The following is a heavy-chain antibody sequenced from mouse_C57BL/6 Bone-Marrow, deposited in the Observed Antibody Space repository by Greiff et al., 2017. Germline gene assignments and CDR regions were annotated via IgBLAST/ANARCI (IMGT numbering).Heavy chain of an antibody. J-gene: IGHJ2*01. V-gene: IGHV2-2*01. CDR2: IWSGGSP. Sequence: QVQLQQSGPGLVQPSQSLSITCTVSGFSLTSYGVHWVRQSPGKGLEWLGVIWSGGSPDYNAAFISRLSISKDNSKSQVFFKMNSLQADDTARYYCARNSQTGTTDYWGQGTTLTVSS. D-gene: IGHD4-1*01. CDR1: GFSLTSYG. CDR3: ARNSQTGTTDY.